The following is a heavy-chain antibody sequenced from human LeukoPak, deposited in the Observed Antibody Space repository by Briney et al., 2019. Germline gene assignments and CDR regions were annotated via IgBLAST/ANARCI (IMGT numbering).Heavy chain of an antibody. CDR2: ISGSGNII. CDR1: GFTFSTYS. V-gene: IGHV3-48*04. J-gene: IGHJ4*02. D-gene: IGHD2-21*02. Sequence: GGSLRLSCAASGFTFSTYSTNWVRQAPGKGLEWVSYISGSGNIIYYTDSVKGRFTISRDNAKNSLYLQMNSLRAEDTAVYYCASMTTYCGGHCYFFDFWGQGTLVTVSS. CDR3: ASMTTYCGGHCYFFDF.